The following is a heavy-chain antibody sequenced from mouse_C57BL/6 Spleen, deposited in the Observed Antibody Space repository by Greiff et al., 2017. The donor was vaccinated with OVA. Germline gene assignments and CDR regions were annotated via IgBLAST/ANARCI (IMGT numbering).Heavy chain of an antibody. D-gene: IGHD1-1*01. Sequence: EVMLVESGGGLVKPGGSLKLSCAASGFTFSSYAMSWVRQTPEKRLEWVATISDGGSYTYYPDNVKGRFTISRDNAKNNLYLQMSHLKSEDTAMYYCARDPLITTVVAYYFDYWGQGTTLTVSS. CDR3: ARDPLITTVVAYYFDY. V-gene: IGHV5-4*01. CDR2: ISDGGSYT. J-gene: IGHJ2*01. CDR1: GFTFSSYA.